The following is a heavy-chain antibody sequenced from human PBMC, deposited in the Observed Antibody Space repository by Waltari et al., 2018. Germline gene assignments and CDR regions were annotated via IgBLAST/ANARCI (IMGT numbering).Heavy chain of an antibody. D-gene: IGHD6-19*01. Sequence: EVQLLESGGGLVQPGGSLRLSCAASGFTFRSYAMRWVRQAPGNGLEWGSAISGSGGSTYDADSVKGRFTISRDNSKNTLYLQMNSLRAEDTAIYYCAKAPLKQWLEYYFDYWGQGTLVTVSS. CDR3: AKAPLKQWLEYYFDY. CDR2: ISGSGGST. J-gene: IGHJ4*02. CDR1: GFTFRSYA. V-gene: IGHV3-23*01.